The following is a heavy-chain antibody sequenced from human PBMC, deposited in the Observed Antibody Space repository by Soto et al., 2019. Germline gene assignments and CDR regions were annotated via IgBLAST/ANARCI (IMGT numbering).Heavy chain of an antibody. CDR1: GGTFSSYA. Sequence: ASVKVSCKASGGTFSSYAISWVRQAPGQGLEWMGGIIPIFGTANYAQKFQGRVTFTADESTSTAYMELSSLRSEDTAVYYCARGGVTIFGVVISWFDPWGQGTLVTVSS. D-gene: IGHD3-3*01. V-gene: IGHV1-69*13. J-gene: IGHJ5*02. CDR3: ARGGVTIFGVVISWFDP. CDR2: IIPIFGTA.